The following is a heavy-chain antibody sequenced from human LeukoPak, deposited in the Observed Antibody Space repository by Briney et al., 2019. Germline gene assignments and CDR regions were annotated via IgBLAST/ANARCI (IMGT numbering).Heavy chain of an antibody. CDR1: GGTFNNYA. Sequence: SVKVSCKASGGTFNNYAINWVRQAPGQGLEWMGGFIPMFGIPNYAQKFQGRVTMTADKITSIAYMELSSLRSEDTAIYYCASPYYYDSSGQTANSFDIWGQGTMVTVSS. CDR3: ASPYYYDSSGQTANSFDI. CDR2: FIPMFGIP. J-gene: IGHJ3*02. V-gene: IGHV1-69*10. D-gene: IGHD3-22*01.